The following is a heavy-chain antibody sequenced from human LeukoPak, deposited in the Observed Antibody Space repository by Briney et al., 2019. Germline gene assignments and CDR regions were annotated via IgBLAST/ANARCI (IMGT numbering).Heavy chain of an antibody. V-gene: IGHV3-23*01. D-gene: IGHD4-17*01. CDR1: GFTFSWYA. CDR3: AKDPIPHHYDDYVPFDY. J-gene: IGHJ4*02. Sequence: GGSLRLSCAAPGFTFSWYAMSWVRQAPEKGLEWVSTISVSGGSTYYADSVKGRFTISRDDSRSTLYLQINSLRAEDTAVYYCAKDPIPHHYDDYVPFDYWGQGTLVTVSS. CDR2: ISVSGGST.